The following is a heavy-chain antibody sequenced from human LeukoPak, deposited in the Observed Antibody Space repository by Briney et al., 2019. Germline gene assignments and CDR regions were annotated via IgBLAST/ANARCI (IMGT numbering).Heavy chain of an antibody. CDR3: ATSRDYYDNNGYYPYYFDY. V-gene: IGHV3-30-3*01. Sequence: GSLRLSCAASGFTFSSYAMHWVRQAPGKGLEWVAVISYDGSNKYYADSVKGRFTISRDNSKNTLYLQMNSLRAEDTAVYYCATSRDYYDNNGYYPYYFDYWGQGTLVTVSS. CDR2: ISYDGSNK. CDR1: GFTFSSYA. D-gene: IGHD3-22*01. J-gene: IGHJ4*02.